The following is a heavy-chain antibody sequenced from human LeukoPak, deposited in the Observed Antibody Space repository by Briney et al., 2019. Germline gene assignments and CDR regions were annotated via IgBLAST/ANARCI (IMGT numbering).Heavy chain of an antibody. CDR1: GYRFTSYW. Sequence: GESLKISCKSSGYRFTSYWIGWVRQMPGKGLEWMGIINPDDSNTRYSPSFQGQVTISADKSINTAYLQWSSMKASDTAMYYCARQLNSWMDYWGQGTLVTVSS. J-gene: IGHJ4*02. CDR2: INPDDSNT. V-gene: IGHV5-51*01. D-gene: IGHD6-13*01. CDR3: ARQLNSWMDY.